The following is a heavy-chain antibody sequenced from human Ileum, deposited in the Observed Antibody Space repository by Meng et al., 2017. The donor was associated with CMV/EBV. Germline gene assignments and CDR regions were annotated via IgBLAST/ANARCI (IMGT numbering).Heavy chain of an antibody. D-gene: IGHD2-2*01. CDR1: GFTFSNYA. J-gene: IGHJ4*02. CDR2: ISYDGYNT. Sequence: GESLKISCVGSGFTFSNYALHWVRQAPGKGLEWVSLISYDGYNTNHADSVKGRFTISRDNSKNTLYLQMDSLRGDDTAVYYCAREMFPVVALPASPSIWGQGTLVTVSS. CDR3: AREMFPVVALPASPSI. V-gene: IGHV3-30-3*01.